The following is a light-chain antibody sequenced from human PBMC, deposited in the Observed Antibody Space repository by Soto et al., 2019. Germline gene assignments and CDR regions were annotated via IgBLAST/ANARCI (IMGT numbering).Light chain of an antibody. J-gene: IGKJ1*01. CDR2: DAS. CDR1: QSLNNRY. V-gene: IGKV3-20*01. Sequence: EIVLTQSPGTPSLSPGERASLSCRASQSLNNRYLAWYQQKPGQAPRLLMYDASNRATGIPDRFSGSGSGTDFTLTISRLEPEDFAVYYCQHYSNTPWTFGQGTKVEIK. CDR3: QHYSNTPWT.